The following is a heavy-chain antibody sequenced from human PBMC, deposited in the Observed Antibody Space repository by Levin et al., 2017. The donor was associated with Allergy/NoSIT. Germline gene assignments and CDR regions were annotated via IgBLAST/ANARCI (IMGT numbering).Heavy chain of an antibody. Sequence: GGSLRLSCAASGFTFSSYWMHWVRQAPGKGLVWVSRINSDGSSTSYADSVKGRFTISRDNAKNTLYLQMNSLRAEDTAVYYCARSIAAGSFQHWGQGTLVTVSS. CDR3: ARSIAAGSFQH. J-gene: IGHJ1*01. D-gene: IGHD6-13*01. CDR1: GFTFSSYW. V-gene: IGHV3-74*01. CDR2: INSDGSST.